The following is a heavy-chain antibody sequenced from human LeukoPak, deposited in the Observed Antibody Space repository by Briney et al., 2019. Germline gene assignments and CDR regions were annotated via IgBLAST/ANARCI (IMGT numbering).Heavy chain of an antibody. D-gene: IGHD2/OR15-2a*01. V-gene: IGHV1-18*01. Sequence: ASVKLSCKASGYTFTSCGISWVRQAPGQGLEWMGWISAYSGNTNYAQKLQGRVTMTTDTSTSTAYMELRSMRSDDTAVYYCARVIETQIDYWGQGTLVTVSS. CDR2: ISAYSGNT. CDR1: GYTFTSCG. CDR3: ARVIETQIDY. J-gene: IGHJ4*02.